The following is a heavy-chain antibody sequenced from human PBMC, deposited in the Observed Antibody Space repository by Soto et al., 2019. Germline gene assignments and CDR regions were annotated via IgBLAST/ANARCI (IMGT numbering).Heavy chain of an antibody. CDR3: ARLDIAVS. D-gene: IGHD6-19*01. CDR2: IDPSDSYT. Sequence: GESLKISWKGAGDSVTIYWISWVRQMPGKGLEWMGRIDPSDSYTNYSPSFQGHVTISADKSISTAYLQWSSLKASDTAMYYCARLDIAVSWGQGTLVTVSS. CDR1: GDSVTIYW. V-gene: IGHV5-10-1*01. J-gene: IGHJ5*02.